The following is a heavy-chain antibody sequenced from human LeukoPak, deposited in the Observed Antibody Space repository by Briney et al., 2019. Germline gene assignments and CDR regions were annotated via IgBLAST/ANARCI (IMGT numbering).Heavy chain of an antibody. J-gene: IGHJ4*02. CDR1: GFTFSSYH. V-gene: IGHV3-21*01. D-gene: IGHD2-21*02. CDR2: ISSSSSFI. Sequence: PGGSLRLSCAVSGFTFSSYHMNWVRQAPGKGLEWVSYISSSSSFIKYAYSVKGRFTISRDNAKNLLYLQMTRLSGEDTAVYYCARETGYCSGDCYYYFDLWGQGTLVTVSS. CDR3: ARETGYCSGDCYYYFDL.